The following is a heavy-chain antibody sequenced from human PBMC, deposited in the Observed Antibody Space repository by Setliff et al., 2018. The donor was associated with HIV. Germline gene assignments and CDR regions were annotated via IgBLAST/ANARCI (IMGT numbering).Heavy chain of an antibody. D-gene: IGHD3-3*01. V-gene: IGHV4-59*01. CDR1: GASINNYY. Sequence: SETLSLTCTVSGASINNYYWNWIRQPPGKGLEWIGYIYFRGTTSYNPSLNYRGTTYYSPSLKGRVSISVDTSKNQFSLHLNSVTAADTAVSFCARERPPMEGWGDYCDSWGQGTLVTVSS. J-gene: IGHJ4*02. CDR3: ARERPPMEGWGDYCDS. CDR2: IYFRGTTSYNPSLNYRGTT.